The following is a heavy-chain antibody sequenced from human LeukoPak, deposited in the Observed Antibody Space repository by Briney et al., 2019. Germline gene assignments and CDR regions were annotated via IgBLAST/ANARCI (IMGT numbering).Heavy chain of an antibody. CDR2: ISYDGSNK. J-gene: IGHJ3*02. V-gene: IGHV3-30*04. CDR3: AKDSSVTIGAFDM. Sequence: GGSLRLSCAASGFTFSSYAMHWVRQAPGKGLEWVAVISYDGSNKYYADSVKGRFTISRDNSKNTLYLQIYRLRAEDTAVYYCAKDSSVTIGAFDMWGQGTMVTVSS. D-gene: IGHD4-17*01. CDR1: GFTFSSYA.